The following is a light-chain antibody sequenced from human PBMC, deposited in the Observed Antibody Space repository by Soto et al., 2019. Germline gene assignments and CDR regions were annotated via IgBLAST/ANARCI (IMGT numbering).Light chain of an antibody. Sequence: DIVLTQSPATLSLSPGERATLYCRASQSVSSYLGWYQQKPGQAPRLLIYDTSNRATGIPARFSGSGSGTDFTLTISRLEPEDFAVYYCQQFVSSPQTFGQGTKVDI. CDR3: QQFVSSPQT. CDR2: DTS. CDR1: QSVSSY. J-gene: IGKJ1*01. V-gene: IGKV3-11*01.